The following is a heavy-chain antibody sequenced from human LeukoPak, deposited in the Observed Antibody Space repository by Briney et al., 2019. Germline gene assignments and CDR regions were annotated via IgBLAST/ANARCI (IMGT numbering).Heavy chain of an antibody. CDR2: ISGSGIST. CDR1: GFTFSSYA. D-gene: IGHD5-24*01. V-gene: IGHV3-23*01. Sequence: GGSLRLSCAASGFTFSSYAMSWVRQAPGKGLEWVSGISGSGISTFYADSVKGRFTISRDNSKNTLYLQMNSLRAEDTAVYYCARGYGGLGWLQFYCAFDIWGQGTMVTVSS. J-gene: IGHJ3*02. CDR3: ARGYGGLGWLQFYCAFDI.